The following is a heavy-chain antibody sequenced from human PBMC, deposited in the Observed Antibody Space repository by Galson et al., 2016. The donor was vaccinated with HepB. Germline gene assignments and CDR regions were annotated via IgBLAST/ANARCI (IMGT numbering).Heavy chain of an antibody. Sequence: SVKVSCKVSGYTLTEISIHWVRQAPGKGLEWMGGFDREDEEAMYAQKFQGRLTMSEDTSTDTAYMELRTLRSEDTAVYYCAAPEMAVTTYFDYWGQGTLVTVSS. CDR3: AAPEMAVTTYFDY. CDR1: GYTLTEIS. J-gene: IGHJ4*02. CDR2: FDREDEEA. D-gene: IGHD5-24*01. V-gene: IGHV1-24*01.